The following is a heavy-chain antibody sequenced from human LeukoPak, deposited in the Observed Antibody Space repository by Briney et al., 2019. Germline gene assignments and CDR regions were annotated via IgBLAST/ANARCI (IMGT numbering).Heavy chain of an antibody. V-gene: IGHV1-69*13. CDR3: ARDEAYCSGGSCYSSWFDP. Sequence: SVKVSCKASGGTFSSYAISWVRQAPGQGLVWMGGIIPIFGTANYAQKFQGRVTITADESTSTAYMELSSLRSEDTAVYYCARDEAYCSGGSCYSSWFDPWGQGTQITVSS. J-gene: IGHJ5*02. CDR2: IIPIFGTA. D-gene: IGHD2-15*01. CDR1: GGTFSSYA.